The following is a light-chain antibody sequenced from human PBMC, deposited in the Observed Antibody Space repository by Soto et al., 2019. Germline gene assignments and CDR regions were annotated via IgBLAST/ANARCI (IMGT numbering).Light chain of an antibody. CDR3: QQYYSFPRT. Sequence: VMTHAPATLSVSPGEIATLSCRASQSINNNVAWYQLKVGQAPRLLIYGASTRATGIPARFSGSGSGTEFTLTISCLQSEDFATYYCQQYYSFPRTFGQGAKVDIK. J-gene: IGKJ1*01. CDR2: GAS. V-gene: IGKV3-15*01. CDR1: QSINNN.